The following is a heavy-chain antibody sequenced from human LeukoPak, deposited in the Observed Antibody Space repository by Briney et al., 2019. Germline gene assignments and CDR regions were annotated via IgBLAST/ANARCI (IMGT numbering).Heavy chain of an antibody. CDR2: INHSGST. V-gene: IGHV4-34*01. CDR1: VGTFGGDE. Sequence: SQTLWVTCAVYVGTFGGDEWGWSGEPGGRGLEKIGEINHSGSTNYNPSLTSRGTISVDTSKNQFSLKLSSVTAADTAVYYCARAGLAYSGSYNYNWFDPWGQGTLVPVSS. D-gene: IGHD1-26*01. CDR3: ARAGLAYSGSYNYNWFDP. J-gene: IGHJ5*02.